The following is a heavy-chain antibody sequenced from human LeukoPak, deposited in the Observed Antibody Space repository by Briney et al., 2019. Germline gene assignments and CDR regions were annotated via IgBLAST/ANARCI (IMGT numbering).Heavy chain of an antibody. CDR3: ARGGANWELLAYFDF. D-gene: IGHD1-26*01. J-gene: IGHJ4*02. V-gene: IGHV4-61*02. CDR1: GGSISSGNYY. Sequence: SETLSLTCAVSGGSISSGNYYWSWIRQPAGKGLEWIGRFYSSGSTNYNPSLKSRVTISVDTSKNQFSLKLSSVTAADTAVYYCARGGANWELLAYFDFWGQGTLVTVSS. CDR2: FYSSGST.